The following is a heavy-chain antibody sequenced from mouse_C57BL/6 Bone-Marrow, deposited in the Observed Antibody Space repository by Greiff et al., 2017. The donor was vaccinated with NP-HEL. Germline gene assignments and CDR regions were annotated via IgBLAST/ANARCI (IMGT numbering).Heavy chain of an antibody. V-gene: IGHV14-4*01. CDR2: IDPENGDT. J-gene: IGHJ3*01. Sequence: VQLQQSGAELVRPGASVKLSCTASGFNIKDDYMHWVKQRPEQGLEWIGWIDPENGDTEYASKFQGKATITADTSSNTAYLQLSSLTSEDTAVYYCTGDGYDEFAYWGQGTLVTVSA. CDR1: GFNIKDDY. CDR3: TGDGYDEFAY. D-gene: IGHD2-2*01.